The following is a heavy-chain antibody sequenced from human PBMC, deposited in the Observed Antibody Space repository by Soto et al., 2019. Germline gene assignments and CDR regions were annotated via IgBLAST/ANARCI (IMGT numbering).Heavy chain of an antibody. CDR2: ISGSYI. CDR1: GFTFSSYA. Sequence: RLSCAASGFTFSSYAMSWVRQAPGKGLEWVSAISGSYIYYADSVKGRFTISRDNAKNSLYLQMNSLRAEDTAVYYCARDHVLLWFGELSENNWFDPWGQGTLVTVSS. V-gene: IGHV3-21*01. CDR3: ARDHVLLWFGELSENNWFDP. J-gene: IGHJ5*02. D-gene: IGHD3-10*01.